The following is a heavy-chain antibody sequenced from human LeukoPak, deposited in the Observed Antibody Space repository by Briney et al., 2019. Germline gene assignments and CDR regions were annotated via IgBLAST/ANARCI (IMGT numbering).Heavy chain of an antibody. CDR2: INTNTGNP. V-gene: IGHV7-4-1*02. Sequence: ASVKVSCKASGYTFSSYAMNWVRQAPGQGLEWMGWINTNTGNPTYAQGFTGRFVFSLDTSVSTAYLQISSLKAEDTAVYYCARDGFTIFGVVISHDYWGQGTLVTVSS. J-gene: IGHJ4*02. CDR3: ARDGFTIFGVVISHDY. D-gene: IGHD3-3*01. CDR1: GYTFSSYA.